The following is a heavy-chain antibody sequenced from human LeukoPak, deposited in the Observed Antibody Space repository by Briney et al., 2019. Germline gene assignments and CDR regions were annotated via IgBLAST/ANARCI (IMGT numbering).Heavy chain of an antibody. CDR2: IYYSGST. V-gene: IGHV4-59*01. J-gene: IGHJ4*02. D-gene: IGHD3-10*01. CDR3: ARGGYGSGSFIDY. CDR1: GGSISSYY. Sequence: PSETLSLTCTVSGGSISSYYWSWIRQPPGKGLEWIGYIYYSGSTNYNPSLKSRVTISVDTSKNQFSLKLISVTAADTAVYYCARGGYGSGSFIDYWGQGALVTVSS.